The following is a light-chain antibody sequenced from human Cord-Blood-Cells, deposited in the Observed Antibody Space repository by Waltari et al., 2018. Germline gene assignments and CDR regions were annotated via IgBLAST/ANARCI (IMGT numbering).Light chain of an antibody. J-gene: IGLJ1*01. Sequence: QSALTQPASVSGSPGQSLTISCTGTSSDVGGYHYVSWYQQHPDKAPNLMIYEVSNRPSGVSNRFSGSKSGNTASLTISGLQAEDEADYYCSSYTSSSTLVFGTGTKVTVL. CDR2: EVS. CDR1: SSDVGGYHY. V-gene: IGLV2-14*01. CDR3: SSYTSSSTLV.